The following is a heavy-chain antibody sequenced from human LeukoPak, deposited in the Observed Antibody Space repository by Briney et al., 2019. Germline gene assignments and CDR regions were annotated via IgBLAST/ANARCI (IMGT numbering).Heavy chain of an antibody. D-gene: IGHD6-13*01. V-gene: IGHV4-31*03. Sequence: SETLSLTCTVSGGSISSGGYYWSWIRQHPGMGLEWIGYIYYSGSTYYNPSLKSRVTISVDTSKNQFSLKLSSVTAADTAVYYCARCSLVRQYDYWGQGTLVTVSS. CDR3: ARCSLVRQYDY. CDR1: GGSISSGGYY. J-gene: IGHJ4*02. CDR2: IYYSGST.